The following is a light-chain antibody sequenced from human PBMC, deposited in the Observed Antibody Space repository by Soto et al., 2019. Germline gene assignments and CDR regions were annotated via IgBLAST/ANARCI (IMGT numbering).Light chain of an antibody. CDR3: QQRSNWPRIT. CDR2: DAS. CDR1: QSVSSY. J-gene: IGKJ3*01. Sequence: EIVLTQSPATLSLSPGERATLSCRASQSVSSYLAWYQQKPGQAPRLLIYDASNRATGIPARFSGSGSGTDFTLTICSLVPEDFAVYYCQQRSNWPRITFGPGTKVDIK. V-gene: IGKV3-11*01.